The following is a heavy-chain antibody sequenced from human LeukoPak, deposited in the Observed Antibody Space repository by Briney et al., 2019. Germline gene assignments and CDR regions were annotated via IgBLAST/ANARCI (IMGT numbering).Heavy chain of an antibody. D-gene: IGHD6-13*01. V-gene: IGHV7-4-1*02. CDR3: ATRYSSSHYYYLDV. J-gene: IGHJ6*03. CDR1: GYTFTNYG. CDR2: INTNTGNP. Sequence: ASVKVSCKASGYTFTNYGINWVRQATGQGLEWMGWINTNTGNPMYAQGFTGRFVFSLDTSVSTAYLQISSLKADDIAVYYCATRYSSSHYYYLDVWGKGTTVTVSS.